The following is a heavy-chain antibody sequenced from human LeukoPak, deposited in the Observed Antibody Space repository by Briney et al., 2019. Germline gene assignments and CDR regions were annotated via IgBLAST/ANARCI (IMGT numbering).Heavy chain of an antibody. CDR1: GGSISSFY. Sequence: SETLSLTCTVYGGSISSFYWSWIRPPPGKGLEWIGYLYYSGTNNSSPSLRRRITITVDTSNNQFSVLIRPVTAAHAVMYYCGRAVRATKSEHWFDPWGQGTLVTVSS. CDR2: LYYSGTN. J-gene: IGHJ5*02. V-gene: IGHV4-59*12. CDR3: GRAVRATKSEHWFDP. D-gene: IGHD2-8*01.